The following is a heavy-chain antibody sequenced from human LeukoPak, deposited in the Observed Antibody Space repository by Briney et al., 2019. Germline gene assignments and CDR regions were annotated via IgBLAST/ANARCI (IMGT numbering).Heavy chain of an antibody. Sequence: PSETLSLTCTVSGGSISSYYWSWIRQLPGKGLEWIGYIYYSGSTNYNPSLKSRVTISVDTSKNQFSLKLSSVTAADTAVYYCARYYYYGMDVWGQGTTVTVSS. CDR3: ARYYYYGMDV. J-gene: IGHJ6*02. V-gene: IGHV4-59*01. CDR1: GGSISSYY. CDR2: IYYSGST.